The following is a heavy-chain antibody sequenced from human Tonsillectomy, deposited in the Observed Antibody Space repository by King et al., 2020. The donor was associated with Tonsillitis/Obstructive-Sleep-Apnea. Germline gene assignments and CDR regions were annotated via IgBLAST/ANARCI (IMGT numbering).Heavy chain of an antibody. CDR3: VKAGDDEMWTDSIDPSYFDY. CDR2: ISGSGGST. D-gene: IGHD3/OR15-3a*01. CDR1: GFTFSSYA. J-gene: IGHJ4*01. Sequence: VQLVESGGGLVQPGGSLRLSCAASGFTFSSYAMSWVRQAPGKGLEWVSVISGSGGSTYYADSVKGRFTISRDNTKNTLYLQMNSLRAEDTAVYYCVKAGDDEMWTDSIDPSYFDYWGQGTLVTVSS. V-gene: IGHV3-23*04.